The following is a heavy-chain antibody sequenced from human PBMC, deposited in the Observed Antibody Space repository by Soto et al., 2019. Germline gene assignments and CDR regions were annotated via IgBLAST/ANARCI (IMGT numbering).Heavy chain of an antibody. CDR1: GGTFNSYT. CDR2: FIPIFGTT. Sequence: QVRLVQSGAEVKKPGSSVKVSCKASGGTFNSYTIDWVRQAPGQGLEWMGGFIPIFGTTNYAQKLQGRVKLTADESTRTAYMELSTLRSEDTAVYYCARGTVTGSESNYYYYGMDVWGQGTTVTVSS. J-gene: IGHJ6*02. V-gene: IGHV1-69*12. CDR3: ARGTVTGSESNYYYYGMDV. D-gene: IGHD1-1*01.